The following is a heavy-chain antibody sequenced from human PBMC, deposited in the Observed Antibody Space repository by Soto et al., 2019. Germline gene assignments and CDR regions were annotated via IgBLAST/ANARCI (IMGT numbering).Heavy chain of an antibody. CDR1: GGSFSGYY. CDR2: INHSGST. V-gene: IGHV4-34*01. CDR3: ARGGHDYGGNLDS. D-gene: IGHD4-17*01. Sequence: QVQLQQWGAGLLKPSETLSLTCAVYGGSFSGYYWSWIRQPPGKGLEWIGEINHSGSTNYNPSLKGRVTISVDPSKNQFSLKLSSVTAADTAVYYCARGGHDYGGNLDSWGQGTLVTVSS. J-gene: IGHJ4*02.